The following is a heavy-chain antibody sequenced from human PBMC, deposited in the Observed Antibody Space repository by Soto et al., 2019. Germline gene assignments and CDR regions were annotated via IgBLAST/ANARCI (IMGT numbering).Heavy chain of an antibody. CDR3: ARGKMGWFDP. V-gene: IGHV4-34*01. CDR2: INHSGST. Sequence: QVQLQQWGAGLLKPSETLSLTCAVYGGSFSGYYWSWIRQPPGKGLEWIGEINHSGSTNYNPSLKRRVTISVDTAKNQFSLKLSSVTAADTAVYYCARGKMGWFDPWGQGTLVTVSS. D-gene: IGHD2-8*01. J-gene: IGHJ5*02. CDR1: GGSFSGYY.